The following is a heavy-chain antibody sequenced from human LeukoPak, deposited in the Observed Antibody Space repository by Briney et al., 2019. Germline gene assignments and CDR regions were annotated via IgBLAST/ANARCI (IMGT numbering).Heavy chain of an antibody. Sequence: PGGSLRLSCAATGFTFDDYGMNWVRQAPGKGLEWVANIKQDGSEKYYVDSVKGRFTISRDNAKNSLYLQMNSLRAEDTAVYYCAKESAGYWGQGTLVTVSS. V-gene: IGHV3-7*01. CDR1: GFTFDDYG. D-gene: IGHD6-13*01. CDR3: AKESAGY. J-gene: IGHJ4*02. CDR2: IKQDGSEK.